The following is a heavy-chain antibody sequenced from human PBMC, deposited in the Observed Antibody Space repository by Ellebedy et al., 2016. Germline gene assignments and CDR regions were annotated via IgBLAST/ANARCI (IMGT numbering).Heavy chain of an antibody. CDR2: ISGSGGST. V-gene: IGHV3-23*01. CDR1: GFTFSSYA. CDR3: AKPRGLTMVRGVIF. Sequence: GGSLRLSXAASGFTFSSYAMSWVRQAPGKGLEWVSAISGSGGSTYYADSVKGRFTISRDNSKNTLYLQMNSLRAEDTAVYYCAKPRGLTMVRGVIFWGQGTLVTVSS. J-gene: IGHJ4*02. D-gene: IGHD3-10*01.